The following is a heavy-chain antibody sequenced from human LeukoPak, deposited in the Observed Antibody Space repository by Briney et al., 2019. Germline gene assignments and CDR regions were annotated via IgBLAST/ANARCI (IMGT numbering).Heavy chain of an antibody. J-gene: IGHJ5*02. CDR1: GGTFSSYA. CDR2: IIPIFGTA. Sequence: ASVKVSCKASGGTFSSYANSWVRQAPGQGLEWMGGIIPIFGTANYAQKFQGRVTITTDESTSTAYMELSSLRSEDTAVYYWARDGDIVVVPAAIGGNWFDPWGQGTLVTVSS. D-gene: IGHD2-2*01. V-gene: IGHV1-69*05. CDR3: ARDGDIVVVPAAIGGNWFDP.